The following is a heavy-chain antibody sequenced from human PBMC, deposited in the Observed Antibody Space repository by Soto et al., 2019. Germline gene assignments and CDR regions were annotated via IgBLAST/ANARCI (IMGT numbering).Heavy chain of an antibody. Sequence: QVQLQESGPGLVKPSQTLSLTCTVSGGSISSGDYYWNWIRQHPGKGLEWIGYIYYSGHTYYNPSLKSRVTMSVDTSKTQVSLNLSSVTAADTAVYYCAGRALAGYWYFDLWGRGTLVTVSS. CDR1: GGSISSGDYY. D-gene: IGHD6-19*01. V-gene: IGHV4-31*03. J-gene: IGHJ2*01. CDR3: AGRALAGYWYFDL. CDR2: IYYSGHT.